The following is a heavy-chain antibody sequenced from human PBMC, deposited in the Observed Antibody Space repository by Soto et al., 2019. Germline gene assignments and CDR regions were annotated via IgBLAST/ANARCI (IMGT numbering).Heavy chain of an antibody. CDR1: GGTFSSYA. CDR2: IIPIFGTA. J-gene: IGHJ6*02. CDR3: ASGQGSGADFWSGYYGDYYYGMDV. V-gene: IGHV1-69*13. Sequence: SVKVSCKASGGTFSSYAISCVRQAPGQGLEWMGGIIPIFGTANYAQKFQGRVTITADESTSTAYMELSSLRSEDTAVYYCASGQGSGADFWSGYYGDYYYGMDVWGQGTTVTVSS. D-gene: IGHD3-3*01.